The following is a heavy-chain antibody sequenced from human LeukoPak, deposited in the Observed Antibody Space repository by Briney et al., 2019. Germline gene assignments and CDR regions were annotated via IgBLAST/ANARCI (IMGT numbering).Heavy chain of an antibody. V-gene: IGHV3-30-3*01. D-gene: IGHD6-13*01. CDR2: ISYDGSNK. CDR3: ARGGSSSSWYYYFDY. Sequence: AGGSLRLSCAASGFTFNTYAINWVRQAPGKGLEWVAVISYDGSNKYYADSVKGRFTISRDSSKSTLYLQMNSLRVEDTAVYYCARGGSSSSWYYYFDYWGQGTLVTVSS. J-gene: IGHJ4*02. CDR1: GFTFNTYA.